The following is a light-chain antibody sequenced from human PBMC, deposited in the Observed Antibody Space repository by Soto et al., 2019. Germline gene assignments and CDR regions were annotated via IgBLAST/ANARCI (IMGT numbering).Light chain of an antibody. CDR3: QQSYSTLFT. CDR1: QSISSY. V-gene: IGKV1-39*01. CDR2: AAS. Sequence: DIQMTQSPSSLSASVGDRVTITCRASQSISSYLNWYQQKPGKAPKLLIYAASSLQSGVPSRFSGSGSGTDFTLTISSLPPEDFATYYCQQSYSTLFTFGPGTKVDIK. J-gene: IGKJ3*01.